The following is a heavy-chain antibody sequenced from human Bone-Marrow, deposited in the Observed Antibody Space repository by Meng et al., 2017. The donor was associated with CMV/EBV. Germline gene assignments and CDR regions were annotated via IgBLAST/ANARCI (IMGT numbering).Heavy chain of an antibody. Sequence: ASVKVSCKASGYTFTGSYMHWVRQAPGQGLEWMGWMNPNSGNTGYAQKFKGRVTITRNTSINTAYMELSSLRSEDTAVYYCARGISMIVGDGLYHWFDPWGQGTLVTVSS. CDR1: GYTFTGSY. CDR3: ARGISMIVGDGLYHWFDP. V-gene: IGHV1-8*03. CDR2: MNPNSGNT. J-gene: IGHJ5*02. D-gene: IGHD3-22*01.